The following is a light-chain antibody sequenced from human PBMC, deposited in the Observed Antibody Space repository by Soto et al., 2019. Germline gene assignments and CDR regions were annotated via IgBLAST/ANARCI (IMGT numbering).Light chain of an antibody. J-gene: IGKJ1*01. V-gene: IGKV3-15*01. CDR2: GAS. CDR1: QSVSSN. CDR3: QQYNNWHPWT. Sequence: EIVMTQSPATLSVSPGERATLSCRASQSVSSNVAWYQQKPGQAPRLLIYGASTRATGIPARFSGSGSGTEFTLTISSLQSEDFGVYYCQQYNNWHPWTFGQGTKVAIK.